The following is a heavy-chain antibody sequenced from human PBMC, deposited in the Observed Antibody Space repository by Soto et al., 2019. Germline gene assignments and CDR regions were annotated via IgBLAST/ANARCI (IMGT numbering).Heavy chain of an antibody. D-gene: IGHD6-19*01. CDR2: INHSGST. V-gene: IGHV4-34*01. CDR1: GGSFSCYY. J-gene: IGHJ4*02. Sequence: SETLSLTCAVYGGSFSCYYCSWIRQPPGKGLEWIGEINHSGSTNYNPSLKNRVTISVDTSKTQFPLKLSSVTAADTAVYYCASTYSSGWLPLDFWGQGTLVTVSS. CDR3: ASTYSSGWLPLDF.